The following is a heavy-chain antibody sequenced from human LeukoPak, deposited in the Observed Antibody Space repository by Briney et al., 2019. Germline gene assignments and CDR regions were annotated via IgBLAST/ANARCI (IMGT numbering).Heavy chain of an antibody. V-gene: IGHV4-34*01. J-gene: IGHJ5*02. CDR2: INHSRST. CDR1: GGSFSGYY. D-gene: IGHD2-2*01. Sequence: SETLSLTCAVYGGSFSGYYWSWIRQPPGKGLEWIGEINHSRSTNYNPSLKSRVTISVDTSKNQFSLKLSSVTAADTAVYYCARRISGVVPAAMKANWFDPWGQGTLVTVSS. CDR3: ARRISGVVPAAMKANWFDP.